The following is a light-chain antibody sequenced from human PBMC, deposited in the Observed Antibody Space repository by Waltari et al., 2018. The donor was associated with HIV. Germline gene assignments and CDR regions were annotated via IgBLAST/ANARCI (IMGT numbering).Light chain of an antibody. V-gene: IGLV2-23*02. J-gene: IGLJ2*01. Sequence: QPALTQPASVSGSPGQSITISCPGPSSAVGGYNLVSCYQQHPGKAPKLMIYEVSKRPSGVSNRFSGSKSGNTASLTISGLQAEDEADYYCCAYAGSTTYVIFGGGTKLTVL. CDR1: SSAVGGYNL. CDR3: CAYAGSTTYVI. CDR2: EVS.